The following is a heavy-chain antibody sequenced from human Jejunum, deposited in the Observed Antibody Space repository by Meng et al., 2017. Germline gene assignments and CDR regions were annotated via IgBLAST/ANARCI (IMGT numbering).Heavy chain of an antibody. CDR1: GYTFIDHF. D-gene: IGHD3-10*01. J-gene: IGHJ4*02. V-gene: IGHV1-2*05. CDR3: AXXGRPGGGSGPTFDY. CDR2: INPNSGDT. Sequence: QGGRGQSGVEVKKPGASVKVSCKASGYTFIDHFMHWVRQAPGQGLEWMGRINPNSGDTDLAQKFLDRVTMTRDTSITTAYMELSSLTSDXXXXXFCAXXGRPGGGSGPTFDYWGQGSLVTVSS.